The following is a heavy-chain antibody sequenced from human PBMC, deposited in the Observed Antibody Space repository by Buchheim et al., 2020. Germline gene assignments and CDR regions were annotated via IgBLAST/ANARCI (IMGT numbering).Heavy chain of an antibody. D-gene: IGHD2-8*01. V-gene: IGHV3-7*01. CDR1: GFTFSSYW. Sequence: VQLVESGGGVVQPGRSLRLSCAASGFTFSSYWMSWVRQAPGKGLEWVANIKQDGSEKYYVDSVKGRFTISRDNAKNSLYLQMNSLRAEDTAVYYCARDDIVLMVYAPYYYYGMDVWGQGTT. CDR3: ARDDIVLMVYAPYYYYGMDV. CDR2: IKQDGSEK. J-gene: IGHJ6*02.